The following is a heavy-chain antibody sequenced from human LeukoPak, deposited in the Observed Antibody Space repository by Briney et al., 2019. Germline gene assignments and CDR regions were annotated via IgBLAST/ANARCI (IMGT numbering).Heavy chain of an antibody. J-gene: IGHJ4*02. CDR3: ARDNTNWSFDY. Sequence: ASVKVSCKASGSNFVSYNMHWVRQAPGQGLEWMGIINLRDGITSYAQKFQGRVTVTGDTSTSTFYMELSSLRFEDTAMYYCARDNTNWSFDYWGQGTLVTVSS. CDR2: INLRDGIT. CDR1: GSNFVSYN. V-gene: IGHV1-46*01. D-gene: IGHD1-1*01.